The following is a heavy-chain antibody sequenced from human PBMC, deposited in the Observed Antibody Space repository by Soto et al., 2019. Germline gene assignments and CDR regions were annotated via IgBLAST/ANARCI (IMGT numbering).Heavy chain of an antibody. J-gene: IGHJ4*02. D-gene: IGHD6-13*01. V-gene: IGHV4-31*03. CDR1: GGSISSGGYY. CDR3: ARSSINGSTYSSSWYLVWIAVSFAY. CDR2: IYYSGST. Sequence: SETLSRTCTVSGGSISSGGYYWSWIRQHPGKGLEWIGYIYYSGSTYYNPSLKSRVTISVDTSKNQFSLKLSSVTAADTAVYYCARSSINGSTYSSSWYLVWIAVSFAYWGQGTLVIVSA.